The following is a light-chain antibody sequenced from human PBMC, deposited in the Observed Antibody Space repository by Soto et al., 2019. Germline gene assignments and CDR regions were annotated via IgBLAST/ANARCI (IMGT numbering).Light chain of an antibody. CDR1: QSVLFTSNNKNY. V-gene: IGKV4-1*01. Sequence: DIVMTQSPDSLAVSLGERATIKCKSSQSVLFTSNNKNYLGWFQQKPRQPPKLLLSWASTRESVVPDRFSGSGSGTEFTRTISSLQAEDVALYCCQQYYATPLTFGGGTKGQIK. CDR3: QQYYATPLT. CDR2: WAS. J-gene: IGKJ4*01.